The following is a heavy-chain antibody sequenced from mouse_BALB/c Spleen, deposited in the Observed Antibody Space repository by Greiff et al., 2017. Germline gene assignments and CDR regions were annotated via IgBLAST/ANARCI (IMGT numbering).Heavy chain of an antibody. CDR3: ARPYYDPTTGAMDY. D-gene: IGHD2-10*01. CDR1: GYTFSSYW. CDR2: ILPGSGST. V-gene: IGHV1-9*01. J-gene: IGHJ4*01. Sequence: QVQLQQSGAELMKPGASVKISCKATGYTFSSYWIEWVKQRPGHGLEWIGEILPGSGSTNYNEKFKGKATFTADTSSNTAYMQLSSLTSEDSAVYYCARPYYDPTTGAMDYWGQGTSVTVSS.